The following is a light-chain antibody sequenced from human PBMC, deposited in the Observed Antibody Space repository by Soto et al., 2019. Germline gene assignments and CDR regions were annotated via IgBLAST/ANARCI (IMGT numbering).Light chain of an antibody. V-gene: IGLV2-14*01. J-gene: IGLJ2*01. CDR3: SSYTTSSTVL. CDR2: EVN. CDR1: SSDVGGYNF. Sequence: QSALTQPASVSGSPGQSITISCTGTSSDVGGYNFVSWYQQHPGKVPRLIIYEVNKRPSGVSNRFSGSKFGNTASLTISGLQAEDEADYYCSSYTTSSTVLFGGGTKLTVL.